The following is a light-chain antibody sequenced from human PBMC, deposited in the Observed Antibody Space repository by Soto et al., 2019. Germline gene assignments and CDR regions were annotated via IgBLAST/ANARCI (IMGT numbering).Light chain of an antibody. J-gene: IGKJ5*01. CDR2: AAS. CDR3: QQSYSTPIT. V-gene: IGKV1-39*01. CDR1: QSISSY. Sequence: DIPMTQSPSSLSASLGDRVTITFRASQSISSYLNWYQQKPGKAPKLLIYAASSLQSGVPSRFSGSGSGTDFTLTISSLQPEDFATYYCQQSYSTPITFGQGTRLEIK.